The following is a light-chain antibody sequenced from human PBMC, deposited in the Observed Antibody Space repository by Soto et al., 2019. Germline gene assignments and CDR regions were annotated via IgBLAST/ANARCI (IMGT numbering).Light chain of an antibody. CDR2: DDT. CDR3: CLYVGGRTYG. J-gene: IGLJ1*01. V-gene: IGLV2-23*01. Sequence: QSVLTQPASVSGSPGLSITISCTGTVGLVSWYQQHPGKVPKLIIYDDTKRPSGVSSRFSGSKSGNTASLTISGLQTEDEADYYCCLYVGGRTYGFGTGTKGTVL. CDR1: VGL.